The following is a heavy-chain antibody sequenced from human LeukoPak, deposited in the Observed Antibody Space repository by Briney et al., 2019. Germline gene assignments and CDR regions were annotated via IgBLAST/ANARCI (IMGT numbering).Heavy chain of an antibody. Sequence: SVKVSCKDSGGTFSDSDYAVSWVRQAPGQGLEWVGRIIPILGIANYAQKFQGRVTITADKSTSTAYMELSSLKSEDTAVYYCARNLRLAAGTDYFDYWGQGTLVTVPS. J-gene: IGHJ4*02. V-gene: IGHV1-69*04. D-gene: IGHD6-13*01. CDR2: IIPILGIA. CDR1: GGTFSDSDYA. CDR3: ARNLRLAAGTDYFDY.